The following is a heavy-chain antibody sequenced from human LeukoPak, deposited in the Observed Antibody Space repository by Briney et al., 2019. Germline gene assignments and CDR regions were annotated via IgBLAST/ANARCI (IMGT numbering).Heavy chain of an antibody. J-gene: IGHJ6*04. D-gene: IGHD3-10*02. CDR3: AELGITMIGGV. CDR1: GFTFSSYA. Sequence: GGSLRLSCAASGFTFSSYAMHWVRQAPGKGLEWVALISYDGSNKDYVDSVRGRFTISRDNSKNTLYLQMNSLRAEDTAVYYCAELGITMIGGVWGKGTTVTISS. CDR2: ISYDGSNK. V-gene: IGHV3-30*04.